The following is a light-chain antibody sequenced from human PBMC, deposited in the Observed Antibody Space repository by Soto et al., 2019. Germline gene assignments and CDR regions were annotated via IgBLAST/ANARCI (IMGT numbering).Light chain of an antibody. CDR3: QQLTDWPPQWT. Sequence: EIVLTQSPPTLSLSPGERATLSCRASHSVSSSYLAWYQQKPGQAPRLLIYGASSRATGIPARFSGSGSATDFTLTISSLEPEDFAVYYCQQLTDWPPQWTFGQGTKVDIK. CDR1: HSVSSSY. CDR2: GAS. J-gene: IGKJ1*01. V-gene: IGKV3D-20*02.